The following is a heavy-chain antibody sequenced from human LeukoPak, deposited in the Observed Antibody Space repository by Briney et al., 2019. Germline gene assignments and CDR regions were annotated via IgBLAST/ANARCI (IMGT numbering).Heavy chain of an antibody. CDR3: AREGSATARPFVSNDC. CDR1: GGSISNFY. V-gene: IGHV4-4*07. CDR2: IHTSGNT. Sequence: SETLSLTCTVSGGSISNFYWSWIRQPAGKGLEWIGRIHTSGNTDYNPSLKRRVNISLEKSKKQFSLRLNSMTAADTAVYYCAREGSATARPFVSNDCWGQGTLVTVSS. D-gene: IGHD6-6*01. J-gene: IGHJ4*02.